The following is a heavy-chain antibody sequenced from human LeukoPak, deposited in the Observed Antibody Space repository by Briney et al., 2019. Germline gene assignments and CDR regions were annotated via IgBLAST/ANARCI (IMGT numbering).Heavy chain of an antibody. D-gene: IGHD5-18*01. CDR3: AREAGYSYGPN. Sequence: GGSLRLSCGASGITFSSYSMNWVRQAPGKGLEWVSYISSSSSYIYYADSVKGRFTISRDNAKNSLYLQMNCLRAEDTAVYYCAREAGYSYGPNWGQGTLVTVSS. V-gene: IGHV3-21*05. CDR2: ISSSSSYI. J-gene: IGHJ4*02. CDR1: GITFSSYS.